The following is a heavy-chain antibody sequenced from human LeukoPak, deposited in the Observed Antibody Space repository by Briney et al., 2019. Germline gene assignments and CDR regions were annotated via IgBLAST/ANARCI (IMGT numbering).Heavy chain of an antibody. Sequence: ASVKVSCKTSGYTFTGYYMQWVRQAPGQGLEWMGWINPNSGGIYIAQKFQGRVTMTRDTSMRSAYLELSGLRSDDTAVYYCARTPVVSARLLAFDYWGQGTLVTVSS. CDR3: ARTPVVSARLLAFDY. CDR1: GYTFTGYY. V-gene: IGHV1-2*02. D-gene: IGHD3-22*01. J-gene: IGHJ4*02. CDR2: INPNSGGI.